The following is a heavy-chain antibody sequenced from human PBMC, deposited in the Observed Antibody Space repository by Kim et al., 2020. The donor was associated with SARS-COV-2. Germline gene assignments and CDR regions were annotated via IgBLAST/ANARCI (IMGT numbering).Heavy chain of an antibody. CDR1: GGSISSGGYY. V-gene: IGHV4-31*03. Sequence: SETLSLTCTVSGGSISSGGYYWSWIRQHPGKGLEWIGYIYYSGSTYFNPSLKSRVTISVDTSKNQFSLKLSSVTAADTAVYYCASFYGSGSYYKRAWFDPWGPGTLVTVSS. CDR3: ASFYGSGSYYKRAWFDP. J-gene: IGHJ5*02. D-gene: IGHD3-10*01. CDR2: IYYSGST.